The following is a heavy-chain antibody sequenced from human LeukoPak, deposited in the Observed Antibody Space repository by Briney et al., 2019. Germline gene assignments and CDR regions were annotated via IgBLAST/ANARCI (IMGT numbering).Heavy chain of an antibody. CDR1: GFTFSSYA. J-gene: IGHJ4*02. CDR2: ISYDGSNK. D-gene: IGHD6-13*01. CDR3: ARHVAAAGTVDY. V-gene: IGHV3-30-3*01. Sequence: PGRSLRLSCAASGFTFSSYAMHWVRQAPGKGLEWVAVISYDGSNKYYADSVKGRFTISRDNSKNALYLQMNSLRAEDTAVYYCARHVAAAGTVDYWGQGTLVNVSS.